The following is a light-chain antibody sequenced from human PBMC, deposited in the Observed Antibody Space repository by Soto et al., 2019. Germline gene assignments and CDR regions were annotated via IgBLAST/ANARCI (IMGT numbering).Light chain of an antibody. J-gene: IGKJ4*02. CDR1: QSVTSY. CDR2: DAS. CDR3: QQRSNLPST. V-gene: IGKV3-11*01. Sequence: EIVLPQSPVTLSLSPGERATLSCRASQSVTSYLAWSQQKPGQAPRVIIFDASNRATGSPDRFSGSGSGTDCTLTIGSLEPEDCAVYYCQQRSNLPSTCGGGTKVEIK.